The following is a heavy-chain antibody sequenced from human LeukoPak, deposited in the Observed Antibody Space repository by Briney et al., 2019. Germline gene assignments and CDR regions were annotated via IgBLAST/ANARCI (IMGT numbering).Heavy chain of an antibody. Sequence: GASVKVSCNASGYTFNSYDINWVRQATGQGLEWMGWMNPNSGNTGYAQKFQGRVTITADESTSTAYMELSSLRSEDTAVYYCARLASYDYGGNSDYWGQGTLVTVSS. V-gene: IGHV1-8*01. CDR1: GYTFNSYD. CDR2: MNPNSGNT. CDR3: ARLASYDYGGNSDY. J-gene: IGHJ4*02. D-gene: IGHD4-23*01.